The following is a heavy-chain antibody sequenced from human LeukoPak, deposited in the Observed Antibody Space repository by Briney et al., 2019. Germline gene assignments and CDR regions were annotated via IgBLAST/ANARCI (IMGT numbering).Heavy chain of an antibody. J-gene: IGHJ5*02. V-gene: IGHV3-30*04. CDR1: GFTFSSYA. CDR2: ISYDGSNK. D-gene: IGHD3-10*01. CDR3: ARDGRSDVGFGEVFNWFDP. Sequence: GRSLRLSCAASGFTFSSYAMHWVRQAPGKGLEWVAVISYDGSNKYYAGSVKGRFTISTNNSKNTPYLEMTSLRGEDTAVYYCARDGRSDVGFGEVFNWFDPWGEGSLVTVSS.